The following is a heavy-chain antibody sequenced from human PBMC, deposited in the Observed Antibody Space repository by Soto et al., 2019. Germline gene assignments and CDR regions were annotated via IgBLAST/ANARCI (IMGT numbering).Heavy chain of an antibody. Sequence: SETLSLTCTVSGDSISSGGSYWTWIRQHPGKGLEWIGYTYYIGSPYYNPPLQSRVTISVDTSKNQVSLKLSSVTAADTAVYYCAKVHCSSTSCYPTYYYYYGMDVWGQGTTVTVSS. V-gene: IGHV4-31*03. CDR1: GDSISSGGSY. CDR2: TYYIGSP. J-gene: IGHJ6*02. D-gene: IGHD2-2*01. CDR3: AKVHCSSTSCYPTYYYYYGMDV.